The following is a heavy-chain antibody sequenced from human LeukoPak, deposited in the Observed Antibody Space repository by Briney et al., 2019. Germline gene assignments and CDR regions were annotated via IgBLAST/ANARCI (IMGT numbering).Heavy chain of an antibody. CDR3: ARVKDPGGYYYYYYMDI. CDR1: GGSISSSRYY. D-gene: IGHD3-16*01. Sequence: TSETLSLTCTVSGGSISSSRYYWGWIRQPPGKGLEWIGSIYYSGSTNYNPSLKSRVTISVDTSKNQFSLKLSSVTAADTAVYYCARVKDPGGYYYYYYMDIWGKGNTVTVSS. V-gene: IGHV4-39*07. J-gene: IGHJ6*03. CDR2: IYYSGST.